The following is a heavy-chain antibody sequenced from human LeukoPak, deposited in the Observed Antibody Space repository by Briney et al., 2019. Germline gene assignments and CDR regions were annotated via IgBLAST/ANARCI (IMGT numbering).Heavy chain of an antibody. CDR2: IIPIFGTA. Sequence: SVKVSCKASGYTFTSYGISWVRQAPGQGLEWMGGIIPIFGTANYAQKFQGRVTITADESTSTAYMELSSLRSEDTAVYYCARSENGDYGWFDPWGQGTLVTVSS. CDR1: GYTFTSYG. J-gene: IGHJ5*02. V-gene: IGHV1-69*13. CDR3: ARSENGDYGWFDP. D-gene: IGHD4-17*01.